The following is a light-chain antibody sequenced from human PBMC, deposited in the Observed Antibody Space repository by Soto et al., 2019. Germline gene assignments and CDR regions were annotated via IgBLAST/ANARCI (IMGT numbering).Light chain of an antibody. Sequence: DIQMTQSPSSLSASVGDRVTITCQASQNINNYLNWYQQKPGKAPKLLIYDASSLESGVPSRFSGSGSGTDFTLTIIILEAEDFALYYCTERRNWPIPFCQGTLPDIK. CDR3: TERRNWPIP. J-gene: IGKJ5*01. CDR1: QNINNY. CDR2: DAS. V-gene: IGKV1-39*01.